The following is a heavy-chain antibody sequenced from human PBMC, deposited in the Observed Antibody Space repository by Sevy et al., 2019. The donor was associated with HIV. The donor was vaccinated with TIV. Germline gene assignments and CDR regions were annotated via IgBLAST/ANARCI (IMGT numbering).Heavy chain of an antibody. Sequence: ASVKVSCKASGGTFSSYAISWVRQAPGQGLEWMGRIIPILGIANYAQKFQGRVTITADKSTSTAYMELSSLRSGDTAVYYCARDVFIVVVVAADNWFDPWGQGTLVTVSS. V-gene: IGHV1-69*04. D-gene: IGHD2-15*01. CDR1: GGTFSSYA. J-gene: IGHJ5*02. CDR3: ARDVFIVVVVAADNWFDP. CDR2: IIPILGIA.